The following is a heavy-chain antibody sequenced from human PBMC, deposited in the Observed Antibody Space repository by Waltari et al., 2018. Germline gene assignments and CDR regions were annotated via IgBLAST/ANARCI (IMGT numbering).Heavy chain of an antibody. V-gene: IGHV4-34*01. J-gene: IGHJ6*03. Sequence: QVQLQQWGAGLLKPSETLSLTCAVYGGSFSGYYWSWIRQPPGKGLEWIGEINHSGSTNYNPSLKSRVTISVDTSKNQFSLKLSSVTAADTAVYYCARERGGTIFGVVITNYYYYMDVWGKGTTVTISS. CDR2: INHSGST. D-gene: IGHD3-3*01. CDR3: ARERGGTIFGVVITNYYYYMDV. CDR1: GGSFSGYY.